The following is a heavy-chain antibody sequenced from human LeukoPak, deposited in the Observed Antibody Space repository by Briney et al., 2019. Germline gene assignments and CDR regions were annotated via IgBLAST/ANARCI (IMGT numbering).Heavy chain of an antibody. CDR3: ARGITMIVVVDY. CDR2: IYYSGST. D-gene: IGHD3-22*01. Sequence: LSQTLSLTCTVSAGSIGSGDYYWSWIRQPPGKGLEWIGYIYYSGSTYYNPSLKSRVTISVDTSKNQFSLKLSSVTAADTAVYYCARGITMIVVVDYWGQGTLVTVSS. V-gene: IGHV4-30-4*01. J-gene: IGHJ4*02. CDR1: AGSIGSGDYY.